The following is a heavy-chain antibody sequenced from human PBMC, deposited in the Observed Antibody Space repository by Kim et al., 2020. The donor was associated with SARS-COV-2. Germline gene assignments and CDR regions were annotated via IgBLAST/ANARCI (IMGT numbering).Heavy chain of an antibody. CDR2: ISSSLTYK. J-gene: IGHJ6*03. V-gene: IGHV3-21*01. Sequence: GGSLRLSCAAYGFTFNDYSMNWVRQAPGTGLEWVASISSSLTYKYYADSVKGRFAINRDNTHKSLSLQMDSLRAEDTAVYYCARDGGYCSDGTCDYYYY. D-gene: IGHD2-15*01. CDR3: ARDGGYCSDGTCDYYYY. CDR1: GFTFNDYS.